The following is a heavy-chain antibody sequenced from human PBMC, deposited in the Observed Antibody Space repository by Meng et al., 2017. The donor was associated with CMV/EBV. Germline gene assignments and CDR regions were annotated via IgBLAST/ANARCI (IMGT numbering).Heavy chain of an antibody. CDR1: YS. Sequence: YSLNWVLLAPGKGLEWVSSISSSSYIYYAASVKGRFTISRDNAKNSLYLLMNSLRAEDTAVYYCARDPLLSLGYDSSGYYGFPNWFDPWGQGTLVTVSS. D-gene: IGHD3-22*01. J-gene: IGHJ5*02. V-gene: IGHV3-21*01. CDR3: ARDPLLSLGYDSSGYYGFPNWFDP. CDR2: ISSSSYI.